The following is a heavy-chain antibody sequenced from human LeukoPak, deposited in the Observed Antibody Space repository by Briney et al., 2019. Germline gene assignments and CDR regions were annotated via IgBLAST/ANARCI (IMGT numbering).Heavy chain of an antibody. D-gene: IGHD6-13*01. CDR2: FDPEDGET. V-gene: IGHV1-24*01. CDR1: GYTLPELS. Sequence: GASVKVSCKVSGYTLPELSMHWVRQAPGKGLEWMGGFDPEDGETIYAQKFQGRVTMTEDTSTDTAHMELSSLRSEDTTVYYCATGLPSSSWSLDAFDIWGQGTMVTVSA. CDR3: ATGLPSSSWSLDAFDI. J-gene: IGHJ3*02.